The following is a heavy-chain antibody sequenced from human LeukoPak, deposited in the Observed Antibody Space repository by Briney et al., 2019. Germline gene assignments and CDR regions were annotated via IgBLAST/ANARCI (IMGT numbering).Heavy chain of an antibody. Sequence: PGGSLRLSCAASGFTFAIHAMTWVRQAPGKGLEWVAIIWYDGSNKYYANSVKGRFTISRDNSKNTLYLQMNSLRAEDTAVYYCARVGCTGGSCLAYNYYGMDVWGQGTTVTVSS. CDR3: ARVGCTGGSCLAYNYYGMDV. J-gene: IGHJ6*02. V-gene: IGHV3-33*08. CDR1: GFTFAIHA. D-gene: IGHD2-15*01. CDR2: IWYDGSNK.